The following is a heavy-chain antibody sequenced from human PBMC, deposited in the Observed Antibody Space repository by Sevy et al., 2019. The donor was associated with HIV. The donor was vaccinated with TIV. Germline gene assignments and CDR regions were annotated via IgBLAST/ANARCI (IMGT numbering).Heavy chain of an antibody. J-gene: IGHJ4*02. CDR1: GFTFDNYW. V-gene: IGHV3-7*01. CDR2: IRQDGNEI. CDR3: ARRYFDL. Sequence: GGSLRLSCVASGFTFDNYWMQWVRQAPGKGLEWVANIRQDGNEIYYADSVKGRFTISRDNAKESLYLQMSNLRVGDTAIYYCARRYFDLWGQGILVTVSS.